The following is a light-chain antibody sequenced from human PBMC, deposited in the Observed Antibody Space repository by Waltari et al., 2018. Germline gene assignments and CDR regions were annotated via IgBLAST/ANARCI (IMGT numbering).Light chain of an antibody. Sequence: EVVLTQSPATLSLSPGEGAPLSCRASQSVSRALAWYQQNPGQAPRLLIYDASRRATGIPDRFSGSGSGTDFSLTISRLEPEDFAVYYRQKYESLPATFGQGTKVEIK. CDR2: DAS. J-gene: IGKJ1*01. V-gene: IGKV3-20*01. CDR3: QKYESLPAT. CDR1: QSVSRA.